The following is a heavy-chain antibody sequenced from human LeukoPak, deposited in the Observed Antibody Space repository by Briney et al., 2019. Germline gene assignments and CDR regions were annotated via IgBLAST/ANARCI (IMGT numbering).Heavy chain of an antibody. D-gene: IGHD5-18*01. J-gene: IGHJ3*02. V-gene: IGHV4-39*07. CDR3: ARLMGPVDNLYGYSYNTNPQSDAFDI. Sequence: SETLSLTCTVSGGSISSSSSYWGWIRQPPGKGLEWIGSIYYSGSTYYNPSLKSRVTISVDTSKNQFSLKLSSVTAADTAVYYCARLMGPVDNLYGYSYNTNPQSDAFDIWGQGTMVTVSS. CDR1: GGSISSSSSY. CDR2: IYYSGST.